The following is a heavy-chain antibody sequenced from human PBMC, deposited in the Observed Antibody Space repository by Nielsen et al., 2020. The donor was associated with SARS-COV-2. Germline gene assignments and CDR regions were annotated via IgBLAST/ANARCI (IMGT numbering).Heavy chain of an antibody. V-gene: IGHV3-15*01. CDR3: TTDPGGRYCSSTSCYFYYYGMDV. D-gene: IGHD2-2*01. CDR2: IKSKTDGGTT. CDR1: GFTFSNAW. Sequence: GESLKISCAASGFTFSNAWMSWVRQAPGKGLEWVGRIKSKTDGGTTDYAAPVKGRFTISRDDSKNTLYLQMNSLKTEDTAVYYCTTDPGGRYCSSTSCYFYYYGMDVWGQGTTVTVSS. J-gene: IGHJ6*02.